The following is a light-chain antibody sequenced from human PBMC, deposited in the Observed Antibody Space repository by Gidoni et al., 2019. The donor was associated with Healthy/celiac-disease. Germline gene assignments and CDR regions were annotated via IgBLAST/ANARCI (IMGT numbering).Light chain of an antibody. Sequence: QSALTQPASVSGSPGQSITISCTGTSSDVGGYNYVSWYQQHPGKAPKLMTYEVSNRPSGVSNRFSGSKSGKTASLTISGLQAEDEADYYCSSYTSSSTQVFGGGTKLTVL. CDR3: SSYTSSSTQV. CDR2: EVS. CDR1: SSDVGGYNY. J-gene: IGLJ2*01. V-gene: IGLV2-14*01.